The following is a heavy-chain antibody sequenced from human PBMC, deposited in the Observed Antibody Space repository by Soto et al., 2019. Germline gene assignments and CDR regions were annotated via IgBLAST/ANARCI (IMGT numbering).Heavy chain of an antibody. CDR1: GFNFNSYE. V-gene: IGHV3-48*03. Sequence: PVGSLRLSCAASGFNFNSYEMNWVRQAPGKGLEWLSSISSGGSSIYSADSVKGRFTISRENAKNSLYLQMNSLRAEDTAVYFCARGSSGWFVMDVWGQGTTVTVSS. D-gene: IGHD6-19*01. CDR2: ISSGGSSI. J-gene: IGHJ6*02. CDR3: ARGSSGWFVMDV.